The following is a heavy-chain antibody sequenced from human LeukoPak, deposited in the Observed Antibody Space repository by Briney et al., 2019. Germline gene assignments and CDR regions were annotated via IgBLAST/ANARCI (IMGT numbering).Heavy chain of an antibody. CDR3: ARDWFHAIDY. CDR1: GFSFSTTW. Sequence: GGSPRLSCAASGFSFSTTWMHWVRQPPGQGLVWVARITSDGTSTSYAESVKGRFTISRDNAKNTLYLQMSSLRAEDTALYCCARDWFHAIDYWGQGTLVTVSS. CDR2: ITSDGTST. J-gene: IGHJ4*02. D-gene: IGHD2/OR15-2a*01. V-gene: IGHV3-74*03.